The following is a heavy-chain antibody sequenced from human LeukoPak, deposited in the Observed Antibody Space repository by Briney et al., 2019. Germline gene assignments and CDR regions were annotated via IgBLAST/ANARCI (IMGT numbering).Heavy chain of an antibody. CDR1: GFTFSSYS. V-gene: IGHV3-21*06. CDR3: VGHRSAAYDAFDI. Sequence: PGGSLRLSCAASGFTFSSYSMNWVRQAPGKGLEWVSSISSSSSYIYYADSVKGRFTISRDNAKNSLYLQMNSLRAEDTAVYYCVGHRSAAYDAFDIWGQGTMVTVSS. J-gene: IGHJ3*02. D-gene: IGHD2-2*01. CDR2: ISSSSSYI.